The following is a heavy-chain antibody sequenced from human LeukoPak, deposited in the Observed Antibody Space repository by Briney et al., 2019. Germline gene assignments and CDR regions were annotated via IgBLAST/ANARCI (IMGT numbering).Heavy chain of an antibody. V-gene: IGHV1-2*02. CDR2: INPNSGGT. D-gene: IGHD3-16*02. CDR3: XXXXXXGSYRYEFWWY. Sequence: GASVKVSCKASGYTFTGYYMHWVRQAPGQGLEWMGWINPNSGGTNYAQKFQGRVTMTRDTSISTAYMELSRLRSDDTAVYYCXXXXXXGSYRYEFWWYWGQGTLVTVSS. CDR1: GYTFTGYY. J-gene: IGHJ4*02.